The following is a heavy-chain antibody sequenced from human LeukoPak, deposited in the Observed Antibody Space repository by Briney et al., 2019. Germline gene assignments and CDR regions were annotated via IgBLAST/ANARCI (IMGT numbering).Heavy chain of an antibody. J-gene: IGHJ4*02. CDR1: GFTFSTYG. D-gene: IGHD3-9*01. V-gene: IGHV3-21*01. CDR2: ISSSSSYI. CDR3: ARATTYDILTGYFDY. Sequence: GGSLRLSCAASGFTFSTYGMHWVRQAPGKGLEWVSSISSSSSYIYYAESVKGRFTMSRDNAKNSLYLQMNSLRAEDTAVYYCARATTYDILTGYFDYWAREPWSPSPQ.